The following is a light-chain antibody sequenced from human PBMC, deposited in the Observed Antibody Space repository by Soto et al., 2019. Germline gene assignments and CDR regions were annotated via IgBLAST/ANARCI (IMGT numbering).Light chain of an antibody. J-gene: IGKJ3*01. V-gene: IGKV1-9*01. Sequence: DIQLTQSPSFLSASVGDRVTITCRASQGISSYLAWYQQKPGKAPKVLIYAASTLQSGVPSRFSGSGSGTEFTLTISSLQPEDFATYYCQQVNSYPRTFGPGTKVDIK. CDR2: AAS. CDR3: QQVNSYPRT. CDR1: QGISSY.